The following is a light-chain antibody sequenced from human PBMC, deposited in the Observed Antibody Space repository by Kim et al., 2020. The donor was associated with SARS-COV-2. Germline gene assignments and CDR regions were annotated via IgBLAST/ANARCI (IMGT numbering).Light chain of an antibody. CDR3: GTWESSLSAVV. CDR1: SSNIGSNH. J-gene: IGLJ2*01. Sequence: QSVLTQPPSVSAAPGQKVTISCSGSSSNIGSNHVSWYHLLPGTAPKLLIFDNYKRPSGIPDRFSGSKSGTSATLDITGLQTGDEADYYCGTWESSLSAVVFGGGTQLTVL. V-gene: IGLV1-51*01. CDR2: DNY.